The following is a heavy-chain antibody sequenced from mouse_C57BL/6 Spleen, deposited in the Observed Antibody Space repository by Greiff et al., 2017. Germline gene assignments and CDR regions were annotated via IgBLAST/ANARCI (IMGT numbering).Heavy chain of an antibody. Sequence: QVHVKQPGAELVKPGASVKLSCKASGYTFTSYWMQWVKQRPGQGLEWIGEIDPSDSYTNFNQKFKGKATLTVDTSSSTAYMQLSSLTSEDSAVYYCARRSNYEGFDYWGQGTTLTVSS. J-gene: IGHJ2*01. CDR1: GYTFTSYW. CDR2: IDPSDSYT. V-gene: IGHV1-50*01. CDR3: ARRSNYEGFDY. D-gene: IGHD2-3*01.